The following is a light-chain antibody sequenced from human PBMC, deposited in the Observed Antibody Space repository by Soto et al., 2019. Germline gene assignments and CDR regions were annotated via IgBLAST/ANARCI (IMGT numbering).Light chain of an antibody. CDR2: SSS. J-gene: IGKJ1*01. CDR1: QTISNF. V-gene: IGKV1-39*01. Sequence: DIDMTRLSCCLSASVGDRVTISCRASQTISNFLNWYQAKPGKPAKLLIYSSSTLQSGVPSRFSGSGSGTDFTLTINGLQPEDFASYWCQQRYSLPRTFGPGTKVDI. CDR3: QQRYSLPRT.